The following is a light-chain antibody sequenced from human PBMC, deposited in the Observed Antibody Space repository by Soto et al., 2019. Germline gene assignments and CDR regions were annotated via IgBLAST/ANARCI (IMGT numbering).Light chain of an antibody. CDR2: AAS. J-gene: IGKJ3*01. CDR1: QGISNY. V-gene: IGKV1-27*01. Sequence: DLQMTQSPSSLSAFVGDSVTFTCRASQGISNYLAWYHQTPWKVPKLLVYAASTLQSGVPSRFSGSGSGTDFTLTIRILQPEDVGTYYCQHYHSPPFTFGPGTKLEIK. CDR3: QHYHSPPFT.